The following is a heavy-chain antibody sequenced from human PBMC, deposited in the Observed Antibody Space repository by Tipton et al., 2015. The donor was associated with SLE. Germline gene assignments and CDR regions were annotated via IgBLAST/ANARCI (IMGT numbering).Heavy chain of an antibody. D-gene: IGHD1-26*01. CDR3: ARGSEIVGASAEVY. V-gene: IGHV3-20*04. CDR1: GFTFDVYG. CDR2: INWNGGST. Sequence: SLSLSCVAPGFTFDVYGMHWVRQAPGEGLEWVSGINWNGGSTGYALSVKGRISISRDNAKNSVDLQMNSLRGEDTAFYYCARGSEIVGASAEVYWGQGTLVTVSS. J-gene: IGHJ4*02.